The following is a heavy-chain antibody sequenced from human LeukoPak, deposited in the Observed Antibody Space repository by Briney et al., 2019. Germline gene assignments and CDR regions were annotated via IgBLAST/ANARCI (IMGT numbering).Heavy chain of an antibody. CDR1: GGSISSGDYY. Sequence: AQTLSLTCTVSGGSISSGDYYWSWIRQPPGKGLEWIGYIYYSGSTYYNPSLKSRVTISVDTSKNQFSLKLSSVTAADTAVYYCARGEMGGWFDPWGQGTLVTVSS. D-gene: IGHD5-24*01. V-gene: IGHV4-30-4*01. J-gene: IGHJ5*02. CDR3: ARGEMGGWFDP. CDR2: IYYSGST.